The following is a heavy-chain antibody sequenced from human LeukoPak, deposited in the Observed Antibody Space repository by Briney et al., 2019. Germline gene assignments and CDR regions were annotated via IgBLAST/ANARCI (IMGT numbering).Heavy chain of an antibody. J-gene: IGHJ5*02. CDR1: GGSFSSGSYY. CDR2: IYYSGST. CDR3: ARDWGRNWFDP. D-gene: IGHD3-16*01. V-gene: IGHV4-61*01. Sequence: SETLSLTCTVSGGSFSSGSYYWSWIRQPPGKGLEWIGYIYYSGSTNYNPSLKSRVAISVDTSKNQFSLKLSSVTAADTAVHYCARDWGRNWFDPWGQGTLVTVSS.